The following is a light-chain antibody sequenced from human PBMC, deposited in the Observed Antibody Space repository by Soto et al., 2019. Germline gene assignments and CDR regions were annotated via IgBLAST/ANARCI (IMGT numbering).Light chain of an antibody. V-gene: IGLV2-14*01. CDR1: SGDIGSYNR. Sequence: QSALTQPASVSGSPGQSITISCTGTSGDIGSYNRVSWYQQHPGKAPKLIIYEVTDRPSGVSNRFSGSKSGYTASLTISGLQVEDEAEYYCSSYTNINTRACVFGTGTKLTVL. J-gene: IGLJ1*01. CDR3: SSYTNINTRACV. CDR2: EVT.